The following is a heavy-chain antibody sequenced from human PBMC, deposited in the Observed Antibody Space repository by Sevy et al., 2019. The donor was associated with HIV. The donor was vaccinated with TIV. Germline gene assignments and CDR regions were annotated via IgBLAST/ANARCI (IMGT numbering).Heavy chain of an antibody. D-gene: IGHD3-22*01. J-gene: IGHJ5*02. CDR2: ISGLTNYI. CDR1: GFTFSDYY. Sequence: SGCLRLSCAASGFTFSDYYMSWIRQAPGKGLEWVSYISGLTNYINYADSVKGRFTISRDNAKNSLYLQMNSLSVEDTAVYYCARDAREGRYSSGHNWFDPWGQGTLVTVSS. CDR3: ARDAREGRYSSGHNWFDP. V-gene: IGHV3-11*06.